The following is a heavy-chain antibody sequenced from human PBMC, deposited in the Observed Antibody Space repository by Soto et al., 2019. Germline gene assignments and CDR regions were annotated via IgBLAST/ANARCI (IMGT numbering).Heavy chain of an antibody. D-gene: IGHD3-22*01. V-gene: IGHV1-8*01. CDR1: GYTFTCYD. CDR3: ARHYDSSGYYYFDY. J-gene: IGHJ4*02. CDR2: MNPNSGNT. Sequence: ASVKVSCKASGYTFTCYDMNWVRQATGQGIEWMGWMNPNSGNTGYAQKFQGRVTMTRNTSISTAYMELISLRSEDTSVYYCARHYDSSGYYYFDYWGQGTLVTVSS.